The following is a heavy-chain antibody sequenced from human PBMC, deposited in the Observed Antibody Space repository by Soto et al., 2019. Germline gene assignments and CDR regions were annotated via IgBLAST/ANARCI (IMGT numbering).Heavy chain of an antibody. CDR1: GFTFSSYS. Sequence: GGSLRLSCAASGFTFSSYSMNWVRQAPGKGLEWVSSISSSSSYIYYADSVKGQFTISRDNAKNSLYLQMNSLRAEDTAVYYCARDKVTYYDYIWGSHPPPRFDYWGQGTLVTVSS. CDR3: ARDKVTYYDYIWGSHPPPRFDY. D-gene: IGHD3-16*02. V-gene: IGHV3-21*01. J-gene: IGHJ4*02. CDR2: ISSSSSYI.